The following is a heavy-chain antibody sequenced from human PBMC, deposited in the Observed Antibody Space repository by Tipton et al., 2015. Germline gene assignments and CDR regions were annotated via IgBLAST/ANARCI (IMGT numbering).Heavy chain of an antibody. CDR2: IIPLFGKA. CDR1: GLSMKLFT. Sequence: QLVQSGAEVKSPGSSVRVSCEASGLSMKLFTVSWVRQTPGEGLQWMGGIIPLFGKAETGHGGTFQGRVTITAAESGTFVYMDLKSLTSEDTAVYYCVTGDIVPDPQGKYMFGMDHWGRGTTVTVSS. V-gene: IGHV1-69*01. J-gene: IGHJ6*02. D-gene: IGHD2-15*01. CDR3: VTGDIVPDPQGKYMFGMDH.